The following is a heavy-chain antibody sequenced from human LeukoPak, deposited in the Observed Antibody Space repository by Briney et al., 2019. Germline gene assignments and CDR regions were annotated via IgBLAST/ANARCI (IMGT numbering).Heavy chain of an antibody. CDR1: GFTFSSYG. CDR3: AKDSRVVSSHNYFDY. J-gene: IGHJ4*02. CDR2: ISYDGSNK. D-gene: IGHD2-2*01. Sequence: GRSLRLSCAASGFTFSSYGMHWVRQAPGKGLEWVAVISYDGSNKYYADSVKGRFPISRDNSKNTLYLQMNSLRAEDTAVYYCAKDSRVVSSHNYFDYWGQGTLVTVSS. V-gene: IGHV3-30*18.